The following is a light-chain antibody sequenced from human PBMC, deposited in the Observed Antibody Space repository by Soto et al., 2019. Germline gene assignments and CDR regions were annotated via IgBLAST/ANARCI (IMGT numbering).Light chain of an antibody. J-gene: IGLJ3*02. V-gene: IGLV2-8*01. CDR3: SSYAGGNNWV. CDR2: DVS. Sequence: QSVLTQPRSVSGSPGQSVTISCTGTSSDVGTYDFVSWYQQHPGKAPRLMIFDVSERPSGVPDRFSGSKSGNTASLTVSGLQAEDEADYYCSSYAGGNNWVFGGGTKVTVL. CDR1: SSDVGTYDF.